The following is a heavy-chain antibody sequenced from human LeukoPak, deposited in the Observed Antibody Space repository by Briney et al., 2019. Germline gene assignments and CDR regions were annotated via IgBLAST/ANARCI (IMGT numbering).Heavy chain of an antibody. Sequence: ASVKVSCKASGGTFSSYAINWVRQATGQGLEWMGWMNPNSGNTGYAQKFQGRVTMTRNTSISTAYMELSSLRSEDTAVYYCARGHNWFDPWGQGTLVTVSS. CDR3: ARGHNWFDP. J-gene: IGHJ5*02. CDR2: MNPNSGNT. CDR1: GGTFSSYA. V-gene: IGHV1-8*02.